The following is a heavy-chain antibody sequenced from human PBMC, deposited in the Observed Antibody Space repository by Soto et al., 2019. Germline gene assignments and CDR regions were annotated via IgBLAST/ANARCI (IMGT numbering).Heavy chain of an antibody. J-gene: IGHJ5*02. CDR2: ISPVSGTA. CDR3: ATVDRSVSLVGWFDP. V-gene: IGHV1-69*01. D-gene: IGHD2-8*02. CDR1: GGTFSSYV. Sequence: QVHLEQSGAEVKKPGSSVKVSCKFSGGTFSSYVIIWVRQAPGQGLEWMGGISPVSGTANYAQKFHGRVTISADAATNPAYMELRSVRFDDTALYYCATVDRSVSLVGWFDPWGQGTLVTVSS.